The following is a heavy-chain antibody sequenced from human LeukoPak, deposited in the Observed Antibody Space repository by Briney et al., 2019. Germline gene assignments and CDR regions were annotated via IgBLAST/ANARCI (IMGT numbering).Heavy chain of an antibody. J-gene: IGHJ4*02. V-gene: IGHV3-23*01. D-gene: IGHD2-21*01. CDR1: GFTLSTYA. CDR3: AKAPVISCRGAYCYPFDS. Sequence: GGSLRLSCAASGFTLSTYAMSWVRQTPGKGLEWVAATSSSDAGTYHADSVRGRFTISRDNSKNTLYLQMNSLRAEDAAVYFCAKAPVISCRGAYCYPFDSWGQGTLVTVSS. CDR2: TSSSDAGT.